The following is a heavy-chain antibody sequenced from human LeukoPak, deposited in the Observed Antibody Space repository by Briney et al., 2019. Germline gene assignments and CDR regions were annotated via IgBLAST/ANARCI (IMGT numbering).Heavy chain of an antibody. V-gene: IGHV4-34*01. CDR1: GGSFSGYY. D-gene: IGHD3-9*01. CDR2: INHSGST. J-gene: IGHJ4*02. Sequence: PSETLSLTCAVYGGSFSGYYWSWIRQPPGKGLEWIGEINHSGSTNYNPSLKGRVTISVDTSKSQFSLKLSSVTAADTAVYYCARWAYYDILTGYSPPGDFWGQGTLVTVSS. CDR3: ARWAYYDILTGYSPPGDF.